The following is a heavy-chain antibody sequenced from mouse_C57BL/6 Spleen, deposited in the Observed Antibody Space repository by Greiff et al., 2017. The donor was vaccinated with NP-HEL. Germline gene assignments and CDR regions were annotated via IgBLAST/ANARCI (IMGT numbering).Heavy chain of an antibody. J-gene: IGHJ1*03. D-gene: IGHD2-2*01. Sequence: VQLQESGPGLVKPSQSLSLTCSVTGYSITSGYYWNWIRQFPGNKLEWMGYISYDGSNNYNPSLKNRISITRDTSKNQFFLKLNSVTTEDTATYYCARDLSTMVTTWYFDVWGTGTTVAVSS. V-gene: IGHV3-6*01. CDR3: ARDLSTMVTTWYFDV. CDR1: GYSITSGYY. CDR2: ISYDGSN.